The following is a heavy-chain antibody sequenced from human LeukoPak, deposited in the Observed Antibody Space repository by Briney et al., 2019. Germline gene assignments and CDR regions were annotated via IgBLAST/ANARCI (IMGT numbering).Heavy chain of an antibody. D-gene: IGHD2/OR15-2a*01. Sequence: PGGSLRLSCAASGFSFSSYAMSWVRQPPGKGLEWVSSFSGGGGDTYYADSVKGRFTISRDNSKNTLCLQMNSLRAEDTAVYYCARGFDAYYGFDIWGQGTMVTVSS. CDR3: ARGFDAYYGFDI. J-gene: IGHJ3*02. CDR2: FSGGGGDT. V-gene: IGHV3-23*01. CDR1: GFSFSSYA.